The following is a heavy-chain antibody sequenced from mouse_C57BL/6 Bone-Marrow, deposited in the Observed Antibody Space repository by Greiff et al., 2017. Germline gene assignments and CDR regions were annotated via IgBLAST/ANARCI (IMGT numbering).Heavy chain of an antibody. CDR3: ENEVYAMDY. CDR2: FSSGGSYT. CDR1: GFTFSSYG. V-gene: IGHV5-6*01. D-gene: IGHD2-14*01. Sequence: EVQLLESGGDLVKPGGSLKLSCAASGFTFSSYGMSWVRQTPDKRLEWVATFSSGGSYTYYPDSVKGRFTISRDNATNTLYLLMSNLKAEDTGVYDGENEVYAMDYWGQGTSVTVSS. J-gene: IGHJ4*01.